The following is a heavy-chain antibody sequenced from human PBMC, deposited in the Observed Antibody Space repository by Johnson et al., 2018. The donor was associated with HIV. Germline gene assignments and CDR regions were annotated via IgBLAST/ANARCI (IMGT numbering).Heavy chain of an antibody. CDR1: GFTFSIYG. CDR3: ARPMGGVDECDACAI. D-gene: IGHD1-26*01. Sequence: QMQLVESGGGVVQPGRSLRLSCAASGFTFSIYGMHWVRQAPGKGLEWVAVISYDGSNKYFADSVKGRFTISRDNSINTLYLQMNDLRAEDTAVYYCARPMGGVDECDACAIWSDATMVTVSS. CDR2: ISYDGSNK. J-gene: IGHJ3*02. V-gene: IGHV3-30*19.